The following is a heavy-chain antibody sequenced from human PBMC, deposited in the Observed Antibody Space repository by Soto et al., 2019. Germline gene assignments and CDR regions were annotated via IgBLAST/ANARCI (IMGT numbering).Heavy chain of an antibody. V-gene: IGHV3-30-3*01. J-gene: IGHJ6*02. CDR2: ISYDGSNK. CDR3: ARDPYCSSTSCFRYYYYYGMDV. CDR1: GFTFSSYA. D-gene: IGHD2-2*01. Sequence: GGSLRLSCAASGFTFSSYAMHWVRQAPGKGLEWVAVISYDGSNKYYADSAKGRFTISRDNSKNTLYLQMNSLRAEDTAVYYCARDPYCSSTSCFRYYYYYGMDVWSQGTTVTVSS.